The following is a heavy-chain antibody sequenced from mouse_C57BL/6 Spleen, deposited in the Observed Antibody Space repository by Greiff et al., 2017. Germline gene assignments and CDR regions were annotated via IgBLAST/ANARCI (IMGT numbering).Heavy chain of an antibody. D-gene: IGHD1-1*01. CDR1: GFSFNTYA. Sequence: EVQGVESGGGLVQPKGSLKLSCAASGFSFNTYAMNWVRQAPGKGLEWVARIRSKSNNYATYYADSVKDRFTITRDDSESMLYLQMNNMKTEDTAMYYCVRHRYYGSRDYAMDYWGQGTSVTVSS. J-gene: IGHJ4*01. CDR2: IRSKSNNYAT. V-gene: IGHV10-1*01. CDR3: VRHRYYGSRDYAMDY.